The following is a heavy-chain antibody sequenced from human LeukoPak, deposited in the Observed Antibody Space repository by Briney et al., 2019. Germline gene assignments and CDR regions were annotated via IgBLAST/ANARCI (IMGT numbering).Heavy chain of an antibody. D-gene: IGHD2-8*01. CDR3: AREEDCTNGVCYRGGHDY. CDR1: GGSISSSSYY. Sequence: SETLSLTCTVSGGSISSSSYYWGWIRQPPGKGLEWVGSIYYSGSTYYNPSFKSRVTISVDTSKNQFSLKLSSVTAADTAVYYCAREEDCTNGVCYRGGHDYWGQGTLVTVSS. V-gene: IGHV4-39*07. CDR2: IYYSGST. J-gene: IGHJ4*02.